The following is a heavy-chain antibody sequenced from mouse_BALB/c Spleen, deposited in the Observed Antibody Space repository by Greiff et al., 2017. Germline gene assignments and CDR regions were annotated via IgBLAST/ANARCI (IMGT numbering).Heavy chain of an antibody. CDR1: GFTFSSYA. CDR3: ARVVRYQVPYAMDY. CDR2: ISSGGSYT. D-gene: IGHD1-1*01. V-gene: IGHV5-9-4*01. Sequence: EVQRVESGGGLVKPGGSLKLSCAASGFTFSSYAMSWVRQSPEKRLEWVAEISSGGSYTYYPDTVTGRFTISRDNAKNTLYLEMSSLRSEDTAMYYCARVVRYQVPYAMDYWGQGTSVTVSS. J-gene: IGHJ4*01.